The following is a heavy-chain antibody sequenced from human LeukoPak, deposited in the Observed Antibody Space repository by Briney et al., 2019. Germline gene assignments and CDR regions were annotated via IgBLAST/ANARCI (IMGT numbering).Heavy chain of an antibody. D-gene: IGHD1-1*01. CDR1: GGSISTYY. CDR2: VYYSGTT. J-gene: IGHJ3*02. CDR3: ARDPQGGTTSDAFDI. Sequence: SETLSLTCTVSGGSISTYYWSWIRQPPGKGLEWIGYVYYSGTTNYNPSLKSRVTISVDTSKNQFSLKLSSVTAADTAVYFCARDPQGGTTSDAFDIWGQGTMVTVSS. V-gene: IGHV4-59*01.